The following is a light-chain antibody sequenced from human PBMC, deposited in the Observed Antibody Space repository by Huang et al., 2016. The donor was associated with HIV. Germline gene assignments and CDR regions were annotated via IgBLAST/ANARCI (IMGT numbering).Light chain of an antibody. J-gene: IGKJ3*01. CDR1: QSVSTR. V-gene: IGKV1-5*03. CDR2: EAS. CDR3: QQYNTFT. Sequence: DIQMTQSPSTLSAAIGDRVTITCRASQSVSTRLAWYPQKPGKAPRLLIQEASSLESGVPSRFSGSGSGTEFTLTISSLQPDDSATYSCQQYNTFTFGPGTKVDI.